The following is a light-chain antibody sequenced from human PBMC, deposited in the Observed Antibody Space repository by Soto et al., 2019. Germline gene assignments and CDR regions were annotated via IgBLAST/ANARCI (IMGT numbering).Light chain of an antibody. CDR2: EDN. CDR3: QAWDSSTSR. Sequence: SYELTQPPSVSVSPGQTASITCSGDELGDKYVCWYQQKPGQSPVLVIYEDNKRPSAIPERCSGSNCGNTATLTISETQTMEEAEYYCQAWDSSTSRFGTGTKLTVL. CDR1: ELGDKY. V-gene: IGLV3-1*01. J-gene: IGLJ1*01.